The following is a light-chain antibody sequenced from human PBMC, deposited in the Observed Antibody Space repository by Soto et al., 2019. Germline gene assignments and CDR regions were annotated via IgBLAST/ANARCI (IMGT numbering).Light chain of an antibody. CDR1: QRVSSSY. CDR3: QQYATSLYT. V-gene: IGKV3-20*01. Sequence: EIVLTQSPGTLSLSPGERATLSCRASQRVSSSYFAWFQQKPGQAPRLLIYGASSRATGTPDRFSGSGSGTDFTLTISRLEPEDFAVYYWQQYATSLYTFGQWTKLEIK. CDR2: GAS. J-gene: IGKJ2*01.